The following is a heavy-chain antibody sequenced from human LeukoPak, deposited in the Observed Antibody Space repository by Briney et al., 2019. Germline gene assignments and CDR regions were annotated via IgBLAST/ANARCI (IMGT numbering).Heavy chain of an antibody. Sequence: SETLSLTCIVSGGSISSSSYFWGWIRQPPGKGLEWIGEISCSGNTYYNPSLKSRVTISMDTSKNQFSLNLNSVTASDTTVYYCARRSPLVAVTTAHYYDYWGPGTLVTVSS. D-gene: IGHD2-21*02. J-gene: IGHJ4*02. CDR3: ARRSPLVAVTTAHYYDY. CDR1: GGSISSSSYF. CDR2: ISCSGNT. V-gene: IGHV4-39*01.